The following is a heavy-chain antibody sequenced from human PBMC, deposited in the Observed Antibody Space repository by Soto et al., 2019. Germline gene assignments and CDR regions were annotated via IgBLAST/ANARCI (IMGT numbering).Heavy chain of an antibody. CDR1: GYSFIDYY. J-gene: IGHJ3*02. D-gene: IGHD3-16*01. CDR2: INPSDGSA. V-gene: IGHV1-46*04. Sequence: ASVKVSCKTSGYSFIDYYMHWVRQAPGQGLEWMGIINPSDGSASYSQRLQGRVTVTRDTPTTTVHMELSSLRSEDTAVYFCAGGRGFKTWPNAFDIWGQGTVVTVSS. CDR3: AGGRGFKTWPNAFDI.